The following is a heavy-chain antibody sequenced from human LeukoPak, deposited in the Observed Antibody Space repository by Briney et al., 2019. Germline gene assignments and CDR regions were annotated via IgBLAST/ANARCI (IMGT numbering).Heavy chain of an antibody. CDR2: IYTSGST. Sequence: SQTLSLTCTVSGGSISSGSYYWSWIRQPAGKGLEWIGRIYTSGSTNYNPSLKSRVTISVDTSKNQFSLKLSSVTAADTAVYYCALYSSGWYAPYWGQGTLVTVSS. V-gene: IGHV4-61*02. CDR3: ALYSSGWYAPY. J-gene: IGHJ4*02. D-gene: IGHD6-19*01. CDR1: GGSISSGSYY.